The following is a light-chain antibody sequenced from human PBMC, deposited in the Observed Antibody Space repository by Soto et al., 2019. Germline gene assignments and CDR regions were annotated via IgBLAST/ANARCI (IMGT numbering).Light chain of an antibody. CDR2: DVS. V-gene: IGLV2-14*01. CDR1: SSDVGGYNY. CDR3: SSYTKSSTTVV. J-gene: IGLJ2*01. Sequence: QSVLTQPASVSGSPGQSITISCTGTSSDVGGYNYVSWYQQHPGKAPKLMIYDVSNRPSGVSNRFSGSKSGNTASLTISGLQPEEEADYYCSSYTKSSTTVVFGGGTKVTVL.